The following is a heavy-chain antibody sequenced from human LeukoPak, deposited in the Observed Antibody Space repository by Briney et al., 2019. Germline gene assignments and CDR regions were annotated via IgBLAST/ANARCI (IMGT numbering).Heavy chain of an antibody. J-gene: IGHJ5*02. CDR2: INANNGNI. D-gene: IGHD3-9*01. V-gene: IGHV1-8*01. CDR1: GYTFIKYE. Sequence: GAKVAVSCKASGYTFIKYELNWVRQATGQGPEWMGWINANNGNIYYAQKIQGRVHLTKNTSVSTAYMELSSLESDDTAIYYCVRARQDDRDPLTGMQPSNWFNPWGQGTLVTVSS. CDR3: VRARQDDRDPLTGMQPSNWFNP.